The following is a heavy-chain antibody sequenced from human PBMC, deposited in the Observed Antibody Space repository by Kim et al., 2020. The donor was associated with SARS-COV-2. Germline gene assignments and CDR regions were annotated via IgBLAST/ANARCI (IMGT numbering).Heavy chain of an antibody. J-gene: IGHJ6*02. V-gene: IGHV3-53*01. Sequence: DPVRGRLTISRDNSRNTVYLQMNSLRAEDTAVYYCARLGPVTANYYYGMDVWGQGTTVTVSS. D-gene: IGHD2-21*02. CDR3: ARLGPVTANYYYGMDV.